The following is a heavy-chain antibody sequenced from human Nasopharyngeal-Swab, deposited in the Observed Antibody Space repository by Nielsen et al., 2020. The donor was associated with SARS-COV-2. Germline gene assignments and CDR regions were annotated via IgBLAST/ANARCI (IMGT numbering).Heavy chain of an antibody. J-gene: IGHJ4*02. CDR1: GFSFSDYY. CDR2: INSVSSST. Sequence: GESLKISCAASGFSFSDYYMSWIRQAPGKGLEWVSYINSVSSSTDYADSVKGRFTISRDNAKNSLYLQMNSLSAEDTAVYYCARGRYNPYWGQGTLVT. CDR3: ARGRYNPY. V-gene: IGHV3-11*06. D-gene: IGHD3-9*01.